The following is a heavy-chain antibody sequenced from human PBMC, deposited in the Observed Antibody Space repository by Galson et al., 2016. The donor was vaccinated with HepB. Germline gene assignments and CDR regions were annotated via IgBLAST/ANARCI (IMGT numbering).Heavy chain of an antibody. Sequence: SLRLSCAASGFTFSSYGMHWVRQAPGKGLEWVALIWHDGSNKYYVDSVKGLFTISRDNSRDTLYLQMDSLRAEDTAVYYCARGEEEAAMEPFDYWGQGTLVTVSS. CDR2: IWHDGSNK. CDR3: ARGEEEAAMEPFDY. V-gene: IGHV3-33*01. CDR1: GFTFSSYG. D-gene: IGHD5-18*01. J-gene: IGHJ4*02.